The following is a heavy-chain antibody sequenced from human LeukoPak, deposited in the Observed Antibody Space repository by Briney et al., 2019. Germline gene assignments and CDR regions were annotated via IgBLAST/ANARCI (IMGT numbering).Heavy chain of an antibody. CDR1: GGTISSYY. V-gene: IGHV4-59*01. CDR3: ARETSQKGAHYMDV. Sequence: SETLSLTCTVSGGTISSYYWSWIRQPPGKGLEWIGYIYYSGSTNYNPSLKSRVTISVDTSKNQFSLKLSSVAAADTAVYYCARETSQKGAHYMDVWGKGTTVTISS. D-gene: IGHD3-16*01. CDR2: IYYSGST. J-gene: IGHJ6*03.